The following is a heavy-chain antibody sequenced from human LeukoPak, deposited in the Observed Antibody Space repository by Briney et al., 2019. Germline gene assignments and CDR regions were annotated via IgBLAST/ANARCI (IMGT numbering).Heavy chain of an antibody. CDR3: AKGNYSYYFDY. D-gene: IGHD3-10*01. CDR1: GSPFTSYW. Sequence: GASLKISCKGSGSPFTSYWIGWVRQMPGKGLEWMGIIYPGDSDTRYSPSFQGQVTISADKSISTAYLQWSSLKASDTAMYYCAKGNYSYYFDYWGQGTLVTVSS. J-gene: IGHJ4*02. CDR2: IYPGDSDT. V-gene: IGHV5-51*01.